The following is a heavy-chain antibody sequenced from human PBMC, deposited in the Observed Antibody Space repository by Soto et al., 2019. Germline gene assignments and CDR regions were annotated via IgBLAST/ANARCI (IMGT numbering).Heavy chain of an antibody. CDR2: ISAYNGNT. J-gene: IGHJ4*02. V-gene: IGHV1-18*04. D-gene: IGHD5-18*01. Sequence: QVQLVQSGAEVKKPGASVKVSCKASGYTFTSYGISWVRQAPGQGLEWMGWISAYNGNTNYAQKLQGRVTMTTDTSTSTAYMELRSLRSDDTAVYYCAREGGPRYSYGYERFVSDYWGQGTLVTVSS. CDR3: AREGGPRYSYGYERFVSDY. CDR1: GYTFTSYG.